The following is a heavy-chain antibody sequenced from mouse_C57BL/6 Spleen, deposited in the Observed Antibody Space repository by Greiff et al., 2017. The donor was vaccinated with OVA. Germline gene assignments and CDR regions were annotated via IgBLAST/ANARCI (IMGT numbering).Heavy chain of an antibody. D-gene: IGHD2-4*01. CDR1: GYTFTDYE. Sequence: VQLQQSGAELVRPGASVTLSCKASGYTFTDYEMHWVKQTPVHGLEWIGAIDPETGGTAYNQKFKGKAILTADKSSSTAYMELRSLTSEDSAVYYCTRRYYDYDVGYFDVWGTGTTVTVSS. CDR2: IDPETGGT. J-gene: IGHJ1*03. CDR3: TRRYYDYDVGYFDV. V-gene: IGHV1-15*01.